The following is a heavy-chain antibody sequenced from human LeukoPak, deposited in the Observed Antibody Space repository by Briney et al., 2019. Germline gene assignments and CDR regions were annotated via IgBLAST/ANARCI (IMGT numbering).Heavy chain of an antibody. V-gene: IGHV3-9*01. D-gene: IGHD3-10*01. CDR1: GFTFDDYA. J-gene: IGHJ4*02. Sequence: PGGSLRLSCAASGFTFDDYAMHWVRQAPGKGLEWVSGISWNSGIIGYADSVKGRFTISRDNAKNSLYLQMNSLRAEDTALYYCAKASITMVRGVTGLFDYWGQGTLVTVSS. CDR3: AKASITMVRGVTGLFDY. CDR2: ISWNSGII.